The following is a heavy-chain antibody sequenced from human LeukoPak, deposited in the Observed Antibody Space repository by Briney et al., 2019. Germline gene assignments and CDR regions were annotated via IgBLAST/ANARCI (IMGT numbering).Heavy chain of an antibody. D-gene: IGHD3-16*01. CDR3: ARDQGEEFDY. V-gene: IGHV3-23*01. Sequence: PGGSLRLSCAASGLTFSSYAMSWVRQAPGKGLEWVSGISGSGGNTYYAGSVKGRFTVSRDNSKNTLYLQMNSLRAEDTAVYYCARDQGEEFDYWGQGTLVTVSS. CDR1: GLTFSSYA. J-gene: IGHJ4*02. CDR2: ISGSGGNT.